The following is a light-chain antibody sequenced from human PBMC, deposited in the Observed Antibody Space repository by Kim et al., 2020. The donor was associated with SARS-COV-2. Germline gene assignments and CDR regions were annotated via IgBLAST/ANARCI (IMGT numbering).Light chain of an antibody. J-gene: IGLJ2*01. CDR1: SSNIGSNY. V-gene: IGLV1-47*01. CDR3: AAWDDSLSGVV. Sequence: QSVLTQPPSASGTPGQRVTISCSGSSSNIGSNYGYWYQQVPGTAPTLLISRNNQRPSGVPDRFSGSKSGTSASLAISGLRSEDEAGYYCAAWDDSLSGVVFGGGTQLTVL. CDR2: RNN.